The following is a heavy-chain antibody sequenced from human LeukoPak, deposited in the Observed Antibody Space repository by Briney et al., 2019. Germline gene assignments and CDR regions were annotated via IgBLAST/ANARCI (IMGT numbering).Heavy chain of an antibody. CDR1: GFTFSGYS. Sequence: GGSLRLSCAASGFTFSGYSMNWVRQAPGKGLEWVANIKEDGSEKYYVDSVKGRFTISRDNAKNSLYVQMNSLGAEDTAVYYCVGYYGIDYWGQGTLVTVSS. CDR3: VGYYGIDY. V-gene: IGHV3-7*01. CDR2: IKEDGSEK. J-gene: IGHJ4*02. D-gene: IGHD3-10*01.